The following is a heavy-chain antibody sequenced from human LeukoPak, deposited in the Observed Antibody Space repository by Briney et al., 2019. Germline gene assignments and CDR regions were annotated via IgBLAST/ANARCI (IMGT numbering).Heavy chain of an antibody. J-gene: IGHJ4*02. CDR2: VSYDGSNK. D-gene: IGHD1-26*01. Sequence: PGGSLRLSCAASGFTFSSYAMHWVRQAPGKGLEWVAVVSYDGSNKYYADSVKGRFTISRDNSKNTLYLQMNSLRAEDAAVYYCARDRKWELTFDYWGQGTLVTVSS. CDR3: ARDRKWELTFDY. CDR1: GFTFSSYA. V-gene: IGHV3-30-3*01.